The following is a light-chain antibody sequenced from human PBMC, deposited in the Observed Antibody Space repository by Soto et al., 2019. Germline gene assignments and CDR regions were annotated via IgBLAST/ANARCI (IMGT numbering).Light chain of an antibody. CDR3: QQYNNWSPYT. V-gene: IGKV3-15*01. J-gene: IGKJ2*01. CDR2: GAS. CDR1: QSVSGN. Sequence: EIVMTQSPATLSVSPGERATLSCRASQSVSGNLAWYQQKPGQAPRLLIYGASTRATGIPARFSGSGSGTEFTLTISSLQSEDFAVYYCQQYNNWSPYTFGQGTQLEIK.